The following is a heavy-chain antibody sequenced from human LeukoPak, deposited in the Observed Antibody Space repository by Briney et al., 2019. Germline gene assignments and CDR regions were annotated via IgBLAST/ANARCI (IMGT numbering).Heavy chain of an antibody. CDR2: INHSGST. V-gene: IGHV4-34*01. J-gene: IGHJ4*02. Sequence: SETLSLTCAVYGGSFSGYYWSWIRQPPGKGLEWIGEINHSGSTNYNPSLKSRVTISVDTSKNQFSPKLSSVTAAGTAVYYCARRGYCSGGSCYLYYFDYWGQGTLVTVSS. D-gene: IGHD2-15*01. CDR1: GGSFSGYY. CDR3: ARRGYCSGGSCYLYYFDY.